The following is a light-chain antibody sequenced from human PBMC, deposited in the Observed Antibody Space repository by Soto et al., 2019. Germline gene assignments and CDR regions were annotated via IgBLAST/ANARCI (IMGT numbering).Light chain of an antibody. J-gene: IGKJ4*01. Sequence: SPATLSVSPXXTATLSCXXXQSVSSNLAWYQQKPGQAPSLLIYGASTRATDIPPRFSGSGSGTEFTLTITSLQSEDFAVYYCQQYKNWPPLTFGGGTKVEIK. CDR2: GAS. V-gene: IGKV3-15*01. CDR3: QQYKNWPPLT. CDR1: QSVSSN.